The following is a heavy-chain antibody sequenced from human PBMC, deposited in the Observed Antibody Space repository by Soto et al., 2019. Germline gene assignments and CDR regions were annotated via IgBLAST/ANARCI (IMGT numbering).Heavy chain of an antibody. Sequence: QVQLVQSGAEVKKPGASVKVSCKASGYTFTNYAFSWVRQAPGQGLEWMGWISPYNGNTNYPQKLQGRVTMTTHTCTSTAYMELRSLRSDDTAVYDCARDLAAAGPFDCWGQGTLVNVSS. CDR1: GYTFTNYA. J-gene: IGHJ4*02. CDR2: ISPYNGNT. CDR3: ARDLAAAGPFDC. D-gene: IGHD6-13*01. V-gene: IGHV1-18*01.